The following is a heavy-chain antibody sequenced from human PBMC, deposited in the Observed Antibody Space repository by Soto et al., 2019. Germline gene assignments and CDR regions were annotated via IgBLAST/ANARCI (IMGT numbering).Heavy chain of an antibody. CDR3: ARLEIHRKHLGLAVGP. CDR2: ICYSGST. Sequence: QLQLQESGPGLGKPSETLSLTCTVSGGSISSSNSYWGWIRQTPGKGLEWIGTICYSGSTYDSPSFKSRVTFSVDTSTDQFSLKLTPVTAADTAVYYCARLEIHRKHLGLAVGPWGQGTRVTVSS. D-gene: IGHD3-3*02. J-gene: IGHJ5*02. CDR1: GGSISSSNSY. V-gene: IGHV4-39*01.